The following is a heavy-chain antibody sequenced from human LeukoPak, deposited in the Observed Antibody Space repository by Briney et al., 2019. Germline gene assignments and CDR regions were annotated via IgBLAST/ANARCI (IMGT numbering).Heavy chain of an antibody. V-gene: IGHV3-53*01. J-gene: IGHJ4*02. CDR3: AADDWSGYFFDY. Sequence: GGSLRLSCAASGFTVSSNYMSWVRQAPGKGLEWVSVIYSGGSTYYADSVKGRFTISRDNSKNTLYLQMNSLRAEDTAVYYCAADDWSGYFFDYWGQGTLVTVSS. CDR2: IYSGGST. D-gene: IGHD3-3*01. CDR1: GFTVSSNY.